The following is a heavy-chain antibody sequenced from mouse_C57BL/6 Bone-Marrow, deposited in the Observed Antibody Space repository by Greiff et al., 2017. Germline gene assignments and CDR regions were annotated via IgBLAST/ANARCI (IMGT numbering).Heavy chain of an antibody. CDR1: GYAFRSSC. CDR3: AGGDEAGYWYIDY. Sequence: VQLQPSGPELVKPGASVKLSCKASGYAFRSSCMHWVNQRPGKGLEWIGRIYPGDGDTNYNGKVKGKATLTADKSSSTACMQLSSHTTEDSAVYFCAGGDEAGYWYIDYWGQGTTVTVSS. J-gene: IGHJ4*01. D-gene: IGHD2-3*01. V-gene: IGHV1-82*01. CDR2: IYPGDGDT.